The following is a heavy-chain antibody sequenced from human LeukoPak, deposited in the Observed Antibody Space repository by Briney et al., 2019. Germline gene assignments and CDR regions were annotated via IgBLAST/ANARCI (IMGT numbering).Heavy chain of an antibody. CDR1: GFTFSSYA. J-gene: IGHJ4*02. V-gene: IGHV3-30-3*01. Sequence: GRSLRLSCAASGFTFSSYAMHWVRQAPGKGLEWVAVISYDGSNKYYADSVKGRFTISRDNSKNTLYLQMNSLRAEDTAVYYCARDRAWNYFDYWGQGTLVTVSS. D-gene: IGHD3-3*01. CDR3: ARDRAWNYFDY. CDR2: ISYDGSNK.